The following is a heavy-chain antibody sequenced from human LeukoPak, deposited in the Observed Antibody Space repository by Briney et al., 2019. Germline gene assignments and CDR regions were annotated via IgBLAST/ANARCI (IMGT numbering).Heavy chain of an antibody. CDR3: AVRPPYYYYMDV. Sequence: SGTLSLTCVVSGGSITSNYWWSWVRQSPGKGLEWIGEIFHSGRTNYNPSLKSRVTISVDTSKNQFSLKLSSVTAADTAVYYCAVRPPYYYYMDVWGKGTTVTVSS. CDR2: IFHSGRT. J-gene: IGHJ6*03. CDR1: GGSITSNYW. V-gene: IGHV4-4*02.